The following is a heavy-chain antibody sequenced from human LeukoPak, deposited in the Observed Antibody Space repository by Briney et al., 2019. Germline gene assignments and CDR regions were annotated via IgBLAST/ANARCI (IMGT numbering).Heavy chain of an antibody. CDR2: IIPIFGTV. V-gene: IGHV1-69*13. CDR1: GGTFSSYA. Sequence: SVKVSCKASGGTFSSYAISWVRQAPGQGLEWMGGIIPIFGTVNYAQKFQGRVTITADESTSTAYMELSSLRSEDTAVYYCARVTDYYDSSGYFDYWGQGTLVTVSS. J-gene: IGHJ4*02. D-gene: IGHD3-22*01. CDR3: ARVTDYYDSSGYFDY.